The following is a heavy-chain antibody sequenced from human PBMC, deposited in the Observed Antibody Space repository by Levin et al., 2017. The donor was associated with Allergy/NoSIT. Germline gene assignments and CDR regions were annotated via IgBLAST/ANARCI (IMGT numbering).Heavy chain of an antibody. CDR1: A. J-gene: IGHJ4*02. V-gene: IGHV3-30*18. Sequence: AKRRVRQAPGKGLEWVTLTSSDGSDKDYADSVQGRFTISRDNSKNTLFLQMNSLRPEDTAVYYCAKDRQQWLVRIFDSWGQGTLVTVSS. CDR2: TSSDGSDK. D-gene: IGHD6-19*01. CDR3: AKDRQQWLVRIFDS.